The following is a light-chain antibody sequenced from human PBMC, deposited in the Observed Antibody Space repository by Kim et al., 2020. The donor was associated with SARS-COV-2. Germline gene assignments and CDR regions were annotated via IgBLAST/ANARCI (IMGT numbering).Light chain of an antibody. J-gene: IGKJ4*01. CDR1: QTVSSS. CDR3: QQFYMWPLT. V-gene: IGKV3-15*01. Sequence: EIVMTQSPGTLSVSPGERVTLSCRASQTVSSSLAWYRQKPGQPPILLISRASTRATGIPATFSGSGSGTDFTLTISSVQSEDSAVYYCQQFYMWPLTFGGGTKLEI. CDR2: RAS.